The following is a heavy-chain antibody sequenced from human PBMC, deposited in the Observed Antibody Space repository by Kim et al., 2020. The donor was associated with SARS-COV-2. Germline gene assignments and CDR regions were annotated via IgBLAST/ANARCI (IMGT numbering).Heavy chain of an antibody. CDR1: GGSISSSSYY. V-gene: IGHV4-39*01. CDR3: ARLDPPNNYYYYGMDV. J-gene: IGHJ6*02. Sequence: SETLSLTCTVSGGSISSSSYYWGWIRQPPGKGLEWIGSIYYSGSTYYNPSLKSRVTISVDTSKNQFSLKLSSVTAADTAVYYCARLDPPNNYYYYGMDVWGQGTTVTVSS. CDR2: IYYSGST.